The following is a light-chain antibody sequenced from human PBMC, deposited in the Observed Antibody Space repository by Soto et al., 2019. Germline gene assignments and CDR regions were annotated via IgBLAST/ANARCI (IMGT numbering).Light chain of an antibody. J-gene: IGKJ4*01. V-gene: IGKV1-12*01. CDR2: ATS. Sequence: DVQLTQSPSSVSSSVGDTVVISCRASQHVSSWLVWYQQKPGQAPKLLIYATSTLPSGIPSRFSGRGSGTHFALTITSLEPEDFATYYCQQGTSFPLTFGGGTKVEVK. CDR1: QHVSSW. CDR3: QQGTSFPLT.